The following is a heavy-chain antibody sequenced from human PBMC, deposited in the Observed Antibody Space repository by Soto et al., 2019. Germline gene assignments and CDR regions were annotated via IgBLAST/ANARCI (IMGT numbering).Heavy chain of an antibody. J-gene: IGHJ5*02. V-gene: IGHV4-4*02. CDR1: GCSITSANW. CDR3: ARVLRGWFDP. CDR2: ISHSGIT. Sequence: SETLSLSCTVSGCSITSANWWTWVRQPPGGGLEWIGEISHSGITNYKASLKSRVTMSVDKTKNDVSLKLTSVTAADTAVYYCARVLRGWFDPWGQGTPVPVSS.